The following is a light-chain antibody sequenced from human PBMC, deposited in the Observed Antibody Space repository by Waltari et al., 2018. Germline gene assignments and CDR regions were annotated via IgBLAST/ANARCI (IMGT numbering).Light chain of an antibody. J-gene: IGLJ3*02. Sequence: QSVLTQPPSASGTPGQRVTISCSGSSSNIGSNYVYWYQQLPGTAPKLLIYRNKQRACGVPGRFSGSKSGTSASLAISGLRSEDEADYYCAAWDDSLSGWVFGGGTKLTVL. V-gene: IGLV1-47*01. CDR2: RNK. CDR1: SSNIGSNY. CDR3: AAWDDSLSGWV.